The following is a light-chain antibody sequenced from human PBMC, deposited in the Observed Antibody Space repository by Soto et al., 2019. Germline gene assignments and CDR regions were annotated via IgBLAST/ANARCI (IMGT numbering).Light chain of an antibody. V-gene: IGKV3-11*01. CDR3: QQRANWLT. CDR2: DAS. J-gene: IGKJ4*01. CDR1: QSIGRY. Sequence: EIVLTQSPATLSLSPGERVTLSCRASQSIGRYLAWYQHKPGQAPRLLISDASNRATGIPARFSGSGSGTDFTLTIRGLEPDDFADYYCQQRANWLTFGGGTKVEIK.